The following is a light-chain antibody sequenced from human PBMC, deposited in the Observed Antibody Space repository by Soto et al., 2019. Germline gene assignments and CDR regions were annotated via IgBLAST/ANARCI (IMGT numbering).Light chain of an antibody. Sequence: DIQMTQSPSSVSASVADRVTITCRASQAISTWLAWYQQRPGKAPKLLIYAASSLQSGVPSRFSGSGSGTDFTLTNSSLRPEDSATYYCQQANTFPFTFGPGTKVDIK. CDR3: QQANTFPFT. CDR2: AAS. J-gene: IGKJ3*01. V-gene: IGKV1-12*01. CDR1: QAISTW.